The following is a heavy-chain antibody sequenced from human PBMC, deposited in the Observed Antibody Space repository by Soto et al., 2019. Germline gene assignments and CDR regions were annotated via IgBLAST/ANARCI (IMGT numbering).Heavy chain of an antibody. CDR3: AHREGDAYVWGRYKDAFDI. J-gene: IGHJ3*02. Sequence: QITLKESGPTLVKPTQTLTLTCTVSGFSLNTTAVGVGWIRQPPGKALEWLALIYWANDKRYNPSLKTRLTITKDTSKNQVVLKMTNMDPVDTATYFCAHREGDAYVWGRYKDAFDIWGQGTMVTVSS. CDR1: GFSLNTTAVG. V-gene: IGHV2-5*02. D-gene: IGHD3-16*01. CDR2: IYWANDK.